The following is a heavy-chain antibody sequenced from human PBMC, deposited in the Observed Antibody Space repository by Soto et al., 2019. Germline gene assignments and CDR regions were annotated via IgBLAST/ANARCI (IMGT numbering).Heavy chain of an antibody. Sequence: SETLSLTCAVYGGSFSGYLWSWIRQTPGKGLEWIGEISHSGSTDYNPSLKSRVTISEDTSKNQVSLKVSSATAADTAVYYCGRLGATETTWGTDSWGQGSLVTVSS. V-gene: IGHV4-34*01. CDR3: GRLGATETTWGTDS. D-gene: IGHD1-26*01. J-gene: IGHJ4*02. CDR1: GGSFSGYL. CDR2: ISHSGST.